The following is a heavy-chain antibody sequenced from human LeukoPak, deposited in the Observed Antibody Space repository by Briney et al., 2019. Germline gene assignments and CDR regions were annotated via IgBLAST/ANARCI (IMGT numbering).Heavy chain of an antibody. CDR1: GGSISSSSYY. D-gene: IGHD3-16*01. V-gene: IGHV4-39*07. J-gene: IGHJ6*03. Sequence: PSETLSLTCTVSGGSISSSSYYWGWIRQPPGEGLEWIGSIYHSGSTYYNPSLKSRVTIAVETSKNQFSLKLSSVTAADKAVYYCARETSQKGAHYMDVWGKGTTVTISS. CDR3: ARETSQKGAHYMDV. CDR2: IYHSGST.